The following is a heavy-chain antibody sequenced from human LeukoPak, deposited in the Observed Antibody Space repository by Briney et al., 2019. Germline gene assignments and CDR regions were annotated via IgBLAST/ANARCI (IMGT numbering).Heavy chain of an antibody. D-gene: IGHD3-3*01. Sequence: SETLSLTCAVYGGSFSGYYWSWIRQPPGKGLEWSGEINHSGSTNYNPSLKSRVTISVDTSKNQFSLKLSSVTAADTAVYYCAREKRITIFGVNWFDPWGQGTLVTVSS. V-gene: IGHV4-34*01. CDR3: AREKRITIFGVNWFDP. CDR2: INHSGST. CDR1: GGSFSGYY. J-gene: IGHJ5*02.